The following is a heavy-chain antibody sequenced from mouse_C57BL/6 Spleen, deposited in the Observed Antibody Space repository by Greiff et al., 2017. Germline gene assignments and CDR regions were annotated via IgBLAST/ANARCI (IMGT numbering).Heavy chain of an antibody. D-gene: IGHD2-1*01. CDR1: GFTFSSYA. J-gene: IGHJ3*01. CDR2: ISSGGDYI. V-gene: IGHV5-9-1*02. CDR3: TRGDYGNLFAY. Sequence: LQQSGEGLVKPGGSLKLSCAASGFTFSSYAMSWVRQTPEKRLEWVAYISSGGDYIYYADTVKGRFTISRDNARNTLYLQMSSLKSEDTAMYYCTRGDYGNLFAYWGQGTLVTVSA.